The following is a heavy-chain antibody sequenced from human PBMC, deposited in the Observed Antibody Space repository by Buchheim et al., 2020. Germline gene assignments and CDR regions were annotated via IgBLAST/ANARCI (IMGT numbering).Heavy chain of an antibody. CDR1: GFTFSSYA. J-gene: IGHJ4*02. Sequence: EVQLLESGGDLLQPGGSLSLSCVASGFTFSSYAFTWVRQPPGRGLEWVSTISAGGGSTYFADSVRGRFTISRDNSRNTVHLQMNSLIAEDSAVYYCAKLAFLRGDDYWGQGTL. CDR2: ISAGGGST. D-gene: IGHD3-10*01. CDR3: AKLAFLRGDDY. V-gene: IGHV3-23*01.